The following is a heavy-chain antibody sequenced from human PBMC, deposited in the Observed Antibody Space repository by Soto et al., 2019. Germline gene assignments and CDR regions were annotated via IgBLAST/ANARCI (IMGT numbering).Heavy chain of an antibody. D-gene: IGHD1-1*01. J-gene: IGHJ6*02. CDR3: ARESGGTGLDV. CDR1: GFTFSAFE. V-gene: IGHV3-48*03. Sequence: GGSLRLSCAASGFTFSAFEMNWVRQAPGKGLEWLSYIYNSGSTMTYADSVKGRFAISRDNAKNSLYLQMYSLRAEDTAVYYCARESGGTGLDVWGQGTTVTVSS. CDR2: IYNSGSTM.